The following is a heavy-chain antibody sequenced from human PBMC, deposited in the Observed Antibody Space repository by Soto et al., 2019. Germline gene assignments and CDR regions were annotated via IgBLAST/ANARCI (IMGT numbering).Heavy chain of an antibody. CDR3: AGKSSSTWAYHYYMDV. CDR2: INHSGST. V-gene: IGHV4-34*01. D-gene: IGHD2-15*01. J-gene: IGHJ6*03. CDR1: GGSFNAYY. Sequence: SETLSLTCAVYGGSFNAYYWTWIRQSPGKGLEWIGEINHSGSTNCNPSLKSRVAISVDTSQSQFSLRLSSVTAADTAVYYCAGKSSSTWAYHYYMDVWAKGTTVTVSS.